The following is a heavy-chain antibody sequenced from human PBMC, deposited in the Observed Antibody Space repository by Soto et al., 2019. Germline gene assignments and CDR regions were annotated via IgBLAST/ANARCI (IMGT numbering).Heavy chain of an antibody. CDR1: GFMFGNYA. D-gene: IGHD3-10*01. J-gene: IGHJ6*02. Sequence: VQLLESGGGLVQPGGSLGLSCAGSGFMFGNYAMSWVRQAPGKGLEWVSVLSNSGGTTYYADSVKGRFTISRDNFKNTLYLQLDSLRAEDTAIYYCARFEGGASGTYGLDVWGQGTTVTVSS. CDR2: LSNSGGTT. V-gene: IGHV3-23*01. CDR3: ARFEGGASGTYGLDV.